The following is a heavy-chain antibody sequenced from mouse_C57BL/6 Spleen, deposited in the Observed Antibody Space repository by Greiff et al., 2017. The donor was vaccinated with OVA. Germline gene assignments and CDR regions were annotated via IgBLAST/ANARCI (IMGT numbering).Heavy chain of an antibody. CDR3: ARDYYGSSFDD. J-gene: IGHJ2*01. Sequence: VQLQQSGPELVKPGASVKISCKASGYAFSSSWMNWVKQRPGKGLEWIGRIYPGAGDTNYNGKFKGKATLTADNSSSTAFMQLSSLPSEDSAVYFCARDYYGSSFDDWGPGTTLTVAS. CDR1: GYAFSSSW. CDR2: IYPGAGDT. V-gene: IGHV1-82*01. D-gene: IGHD1-1*01.